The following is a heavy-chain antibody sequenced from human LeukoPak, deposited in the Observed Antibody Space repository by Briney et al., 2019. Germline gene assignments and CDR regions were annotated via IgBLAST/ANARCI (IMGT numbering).Heavy chain of an antibody. J-gene: IGHJ4*02. D-gene: IGHD5-24*01. V-gene: IGHV4-34*01. CDR3: ARLWLHYDY. CDR1: GGSFSGYY. CDR2: IYYSGST. Sequence: SETLSLTCAVYGGSFSGYYWSWIRQPPGKGLEWIGSIYYSGSTYYNPSLKSRVTISVDTSKNQFSLKLSSVTAADTAVYYCARLWLHYDYWGQGTLVTVSS.